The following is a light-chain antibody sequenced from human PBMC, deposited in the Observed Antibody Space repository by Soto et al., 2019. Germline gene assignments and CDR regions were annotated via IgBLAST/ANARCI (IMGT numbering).Light chain of an antibody. CDR3: QQRSHWPRT. V-gene: IGKV3-11*01. Sequence: DILMTPSPATLSLSPGGRATLSCRASQSVSSNLAWYQQKPGQAPRLLIQRASTRATGIPARFSGSGSGTDFSLTISSLEPEDFAVYYCQQRSHWPRTFGQGTKVDIK. CDR2: RAS. J-gene: IGKJ1*01. CDR1: QSVSSN.